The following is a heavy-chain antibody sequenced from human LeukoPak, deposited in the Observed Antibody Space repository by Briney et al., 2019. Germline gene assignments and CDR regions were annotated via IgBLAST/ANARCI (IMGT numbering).Heavy chain of an antibody. V-gene: IGHV4-34*01. CDR1: GGSLSGYY. Sequence: PSETLSLTCAVSGGSLSGYYWSWIRQPPGKGLEWIGEITHSGSTNYNSSLKSRVTISVDTSKNQVSLRLSSVTAADTAVYYCARDSSSWNNFDHWGQGTLVTVSS. J-gene: IGHJ4*02. D-gene: IGHD6-13*01. CDR3: ARDSSSWNNFDH. CDR2: ITHSGST.